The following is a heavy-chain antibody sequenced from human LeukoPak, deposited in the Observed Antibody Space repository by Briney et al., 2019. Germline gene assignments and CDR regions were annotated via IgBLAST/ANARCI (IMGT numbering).Heavy chain of an antibody. D-gene: IGHD6-6*01. CDR1: GFTFSDYC. V-gene: IGHV3-11*04. Sequence: GGSLRLSCAASGFTFSDYCMSWIRQAPGKGLEWVSYISSSGSTIYYADSVKGRFTISRDNAKNSLYLQMNSLRAEDTAVYYCARRAARSPYFDYWGQGTLVTVSS. CDR2: ISSSGSTI. J-gene: IGHJ4*02. CDR3: ARRAARSPYFDY.